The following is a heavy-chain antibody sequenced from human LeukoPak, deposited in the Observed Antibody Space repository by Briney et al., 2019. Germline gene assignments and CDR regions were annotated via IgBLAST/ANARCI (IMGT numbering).Heavy chain of an antibody. V-gene: IGHV4-39*07. CDR1: GGSISDSSYH. D-gene: IGHD1-1*01. CDR3: ARGDDRLYNWLDP. J-gene: IGHJ5*02. CDR2: IYYSGST. Sequence: SETLSLTCTVSGGSISDSSYHWGWIRQPPGKGLEWIGSIYYSGSTHYNPSLKSRVTISVDTSKNQFSLKLSSVTAADTAVYYCARGDDRLYNWLDPWGQGTLVTVSS.